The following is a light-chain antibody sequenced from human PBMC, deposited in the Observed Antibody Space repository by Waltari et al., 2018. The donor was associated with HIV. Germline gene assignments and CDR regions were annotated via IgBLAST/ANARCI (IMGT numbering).Light chain of an antibody. CDR3: SSYAGSNNWV. CDR2: EVS. J-gene: IGLJ3*02. Sequence: QSALTQPPSASGSPGQPVTISCTGTSSDVGGYNYVSWYQQHPGKAPQLMIYEVSQRPSGVPNRFSGSKSGNTASLTVSGLQTEDEANYYCSSYAGSNNWVFGGGTNLTVL. CDR1: SSDVGGYNY. V-gene: IGLV2-8*01.